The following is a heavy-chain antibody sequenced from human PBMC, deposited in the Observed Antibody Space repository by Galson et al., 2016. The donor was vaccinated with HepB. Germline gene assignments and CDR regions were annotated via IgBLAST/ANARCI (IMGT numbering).Heavy chain of an antibody. CDR1: GFTLSFYA. J-gene: IGHJ4*02. V-gene: IGHV3-30-3*01. D-gene: IGHD5-24*01. Sequence: SLRLSCAGSGFTLSFYAMHWVRQAPGKGLEWVASISYDGSKKYYADSVKGRFTISRDNSRNTLYLQMITLRDEDTAIYYCARKDGYSPFDYWGRGTLVAVSS. CDR3: ARKDGYSPFDY. CDR2: ISYDGSKK.